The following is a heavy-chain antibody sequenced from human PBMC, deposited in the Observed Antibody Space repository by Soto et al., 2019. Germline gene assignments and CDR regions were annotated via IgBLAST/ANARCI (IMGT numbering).Heavy chain of an antibody. CDR3: ARAIYYYDSSGQVTTEDYYYYYGMDV. CDR2: ISSSSSYI. V-gene: IGHV3-21*01. CDR1: GFTFSSYS. D-gene: IGHD3-22*01. Sequence: EVQLVESGGGLVKPGGSLRLSCAASGFTFSSYSMNWVRQAPGKGLEWVSSISSSSSYIYYADSVKGRFTISRDNDNNSMYLQMKSLRDEDTAVYYCARAIYYYDSSGQVTTEDYYYYYGMDVWGQGTTVTVSS. J-gene: IGHJ6*02.